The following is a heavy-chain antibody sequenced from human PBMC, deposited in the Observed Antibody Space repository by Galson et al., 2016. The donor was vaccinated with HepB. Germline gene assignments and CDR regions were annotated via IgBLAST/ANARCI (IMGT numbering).Heavy chain of an antibody. Sequence: SVKVSCKASGYTFTSYDINWVRQATGQGLEWVGRMNPDSGNTGYAQNFQGRVTLTRNTSISTVYMELSSLTSEDAAVYYCAGVEHGNNYARHYYYYYGFDVWGKGTTVTVSS. D-gene: IGHD5-18*01. J-gene: IGHJ6*04. CDR1: GYTFTSYD. CDR3: AGVEHGNNYARHYYYYYGFDV. CDR2: MNPDSGNT. V-gene: IGHV1-8*01.